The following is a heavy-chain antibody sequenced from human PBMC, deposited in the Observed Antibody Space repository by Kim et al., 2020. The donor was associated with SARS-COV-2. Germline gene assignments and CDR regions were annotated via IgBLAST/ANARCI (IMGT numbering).Heavy chain of an antibody. V-gene: IGHV4-34*01. Sequence: SETLSLTCAVYGGSFSGYYRSWIRQPPGKGLEWIGEINHSGSTNYNPSLKSRVTISVDTSKNQFSLKLSSVTAADTAVYYCARGGDSSGWYGGVDPWGHGTLVTVSS. CDR2: INHSGST. D-gene: IGHD6-19*01. J-gene: IGHJ5*02. CDR1: GGSFSGYY. CDR3: ARGGDSSGWYGGVDP.